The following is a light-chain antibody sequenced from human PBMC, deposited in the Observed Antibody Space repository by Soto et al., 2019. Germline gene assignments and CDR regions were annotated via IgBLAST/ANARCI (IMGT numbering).Light chain of an antibody. J-gene: IGLJ2*01. Sequence: QSVLTQPPSASGTPGQRVTISCSGSSSNIGSNNVNWYQQLPGTAPKLLIYSNNQRPSGVPDRFSASKSGTSASLAISGLQSEDEADYYCAAWDDSLNGVVFGVGTKLTVL. CDR2: SNN. CDR1: SSNIGSNN. CDR3: AAWDDSLNGVV. V-gene: IGLV1-44*01.